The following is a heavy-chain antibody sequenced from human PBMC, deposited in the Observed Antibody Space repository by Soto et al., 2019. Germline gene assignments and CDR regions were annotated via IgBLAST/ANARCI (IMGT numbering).Heavy chain of an antibody. J-gene: IGHJ6*02. CDR1: GYSFTSYW. CDR2: IDPSDSYT. V-gene: IGHV5-10-1*01. CDR3: ARRGAAVGVLTWYGMDA. Sequence: PGESLKISCKGSGYSFTSYWISWVRQMPGKGLEWMGRIDPSDSYTNYRPSFQGHVTISADKSISTAYLQWSSLKASDTAMYYCARRGAAVGVLTWYGMDAWGQGTTVTVSS. D-gene: IGHD6-13*01.